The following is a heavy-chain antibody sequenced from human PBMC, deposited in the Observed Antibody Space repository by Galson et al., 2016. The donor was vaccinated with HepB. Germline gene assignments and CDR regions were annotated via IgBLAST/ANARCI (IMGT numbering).Heavy chain of an antibody. J-gene: IGHJ4*02. Sequence: SLRLSCAASGFTSSSYWMNWFRQAPGKKMVWVSRINGDGSSTTYADSVKGRFTISRDNAKNTLYLQMSSLRAEDTGVYYCARGHSANSFILDYWGQGTLVTVSS. CDR3: ARGHSANSFILDY. CDR1: GFTSSSYW. V-gene: IGHV3-74*01. D-gene: IGHD4/OR15-4a*01. CDR2: INGDGSST.